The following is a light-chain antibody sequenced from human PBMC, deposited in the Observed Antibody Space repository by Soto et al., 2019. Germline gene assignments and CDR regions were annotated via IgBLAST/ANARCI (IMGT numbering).Light chain of an antibody. V-gene: IGLV2-14*01. J-gene: IGLJ1*01. CDR1: SSDVGGYNY. CDR2: DVS. CDR3: SSYTSSSSYV. Sequence: QSALTQPSSVSGSPGQSITISSTGTSSDVGGYNYVSWYQQHPGKAPKLMIYDVSNRPSGVSNRFSGSKSGNTASLTISGLQAEDEADYYCSSYTSSSSYVFGTG.